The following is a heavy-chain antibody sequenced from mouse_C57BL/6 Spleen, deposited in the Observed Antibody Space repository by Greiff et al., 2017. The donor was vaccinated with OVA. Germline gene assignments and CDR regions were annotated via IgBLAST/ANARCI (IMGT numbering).Heavy chain of an antibody. J-gene: IGHJ3*01. D-gene: IGHD1-1*01. CDR1: GYTFTSYW. Sequence: QVQLQQPGAELVKPGASVKLSCKASGYTFTSYWMHWVKQRPGQGLEWIGMIHPNSGGTNYNEKFKSKATLTVDKSSSTAYMQLSSLTSEDSAVYYCARAGVHYYGSSSVAYWGQGTLVTVSA. CDR3: ARAGVHYYGSSSVAY. CDR2: IHPNSGGT. V-gene: IGHV1-64*01.